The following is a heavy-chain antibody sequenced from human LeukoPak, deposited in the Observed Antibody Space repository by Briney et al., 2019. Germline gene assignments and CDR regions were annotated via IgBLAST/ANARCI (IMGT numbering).Heavy chain of an antibody. D-gene: IGHD1-26*01. CDR2: IIPIFGTA. Sequence: SVKVSCKASGYTLTNYALNWVRQAPGQGLEWMGGIIPIFGTANYAQKFQGRVTITADESTSTAYMELSSLRSEDTAVYYCARNRNSGSFQGMHYWGQGTLVTVSS. CDR3: ARNRNSGSFQGMHY. V-gene: IGHV1-69*13. CDR1: GYTLTNYA. J-gene: IGHJ4*02.